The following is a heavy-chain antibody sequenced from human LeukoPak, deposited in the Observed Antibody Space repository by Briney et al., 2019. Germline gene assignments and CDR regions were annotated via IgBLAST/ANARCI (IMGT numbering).Heavy chain of an antibody. CDR3: AREVEVGYCSSTSCYAPYNWFDP. Sequence: SESLSLTCTVSGGSISSYYWSWTRQPPGKGLEWIGYIYYSGSTNYNPSLKSRVTISVDTSKNQFSLKLSSVTAADTAVYYCAREVEVGYCSSTSCYAPYNWFDPWGQGTLVTVSS. V-gene: IGHV4-59*12. D-gene: IGHD2-2*01. CDR2: IYYSGST. CDR1: GGSISSYY. J-gene: IGHJ5*02.